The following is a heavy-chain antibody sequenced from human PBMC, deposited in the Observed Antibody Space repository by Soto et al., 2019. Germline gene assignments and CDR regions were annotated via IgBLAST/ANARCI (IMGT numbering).Heavy chain of an antibody. J-gene: IGHJ4*02. CDR3: AKEIGLLWFGELSTKTGH. CDR2: ISYDGSNK. CDR1: GFTFSSYG. D-gene: IGHD3-10*01. Sequence: GGSLRLSCAASGFTFSSYGMHWVRQAPGKGLEWVAVISYDGSNKYYADSVKGRFTISRDNSKNTLYLQMNSLRAEDTAVYYCAKEIGLLWFGELSTKTGHWGQGTLVTVSS. V-gene: IGHV3-30*18.